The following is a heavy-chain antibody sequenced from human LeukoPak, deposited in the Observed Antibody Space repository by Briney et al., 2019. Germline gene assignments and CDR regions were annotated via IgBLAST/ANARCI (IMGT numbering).Heavy chain of an antibody. J-gene: IGHJ4*02. D-gene: IGHD3-10*01. CDR3: ARVELPGRYYGSGRPNDDY. CDR1: GYTFSSYH. CDR2: INTKTGNP. V-gene: IGHV7-4-1*02. Sequence: ASVKVSCKASGYTFSSYHMNWVRQAPGQGLEWMGWINTKTGNPTYAQGFTGRFVFSLDTSVSTAYLQISSLKAEDTAVYYCARVELPGRYYGSGRPNDDYWGQGTLVTVSS.